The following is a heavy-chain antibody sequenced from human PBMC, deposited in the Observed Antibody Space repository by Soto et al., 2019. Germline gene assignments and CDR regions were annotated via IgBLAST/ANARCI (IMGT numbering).Heavy chain of an antibody. J-gene: IGHJ5*02. CDR3: ARWDWRWFDP. V-gene: IGHV4-30-4*01. Sequence: QVQLQESGPGLVKPSQTLSLTCTVSGGSIRSGEHYWSWIRQPPGKGLEWIGYIFYSGSTHYNPSLKSRLSVSVDTSKNQFSLNLNSVTAADTAVYYCARWDWRWFDPWGQGTLVTVSS. CDR2: IFYSGST. D-gene: IGHD1-26*01. CDR1: GGSIRSGEHY.